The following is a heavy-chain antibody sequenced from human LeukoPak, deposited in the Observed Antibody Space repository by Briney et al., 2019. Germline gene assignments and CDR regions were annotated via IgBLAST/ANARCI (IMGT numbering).Heavy chain of an antibody. CDR2: IYYSGST. D-gene: IGHD3-10*01. J-gene: IGHJ6*03. Sequence: SETLSLTCTVSGGSISSSSYYWGWIRQPPGKGLEWIGSIYYSGSTYYNPSLKSRVTISVDTSKNQFSLKLSSVTAADTAVYYCARIETLVSVAHYMDVWGKGTTVTISS. CDR3: ARIETLVSVAHYMDV. CDR1: GGSISSSSYY. V-gene: IGHV4-39*01.